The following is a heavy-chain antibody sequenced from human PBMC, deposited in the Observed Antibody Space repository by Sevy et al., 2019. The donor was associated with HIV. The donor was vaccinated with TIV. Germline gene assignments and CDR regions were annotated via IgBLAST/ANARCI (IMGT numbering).Heavy chain of an antibody. CDR3: ASPLLYWLY. J-gene: IGHJ4*02. CDR2: ISYAGNT. Sequence: SETLSLTCTVSGGSISSSGYYWGWILRPPGKGLEWIGSISYAGNTYYNPSLKSRATISVDTSNNHFSLKLTSMTAADTAVYYCASPLLYWLYWGQGILVTVSS. CDR1: GGSISSSGYY. V-gene: IGHV4-39*02. D-gene: IGHD2-8*02.